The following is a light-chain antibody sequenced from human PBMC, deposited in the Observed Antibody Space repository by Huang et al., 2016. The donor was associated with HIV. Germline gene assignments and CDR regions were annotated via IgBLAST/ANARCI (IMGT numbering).Light chain of an antibody. CDR2: GAS. CDR1: QTVSNN. Sequence: IVMTQSPDTLSVSPGERATLSCRASQTVSNNLAWDQQNPGQAPRLLIYGASTRATGVPARFSGSGSGTEFALTISSLTSEDFTFYYCQQYNDWPPTFGQGTKLEI. J-gene: IGKJ2*01. V-gene: IGKV3-15*01. CDR3: QQYNDWPPT.